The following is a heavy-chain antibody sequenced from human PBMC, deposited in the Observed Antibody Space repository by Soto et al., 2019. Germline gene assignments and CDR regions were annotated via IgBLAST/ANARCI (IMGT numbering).Heavy chain of an antibody. CDR1: GFTFSSYG. CDR2: IWYDGSNK. V-gene: IGHV3-33*01. J-gene: IGHJ4*02. D-gene: IGHD3-22*01. CDR3: ARGGIFYYDSSGALGY. Sequence: QVQLVESGGGVVQPGRSLRLSCAASGFTFSSYGMHWVRQSPGKGLEWVAVIWYDGSNKYYADSVKGRFTISRDNSKNTLYLQMNSLRAEATAVYYCARGGIFYYDSSGALGYWGQGTLVTVSS.